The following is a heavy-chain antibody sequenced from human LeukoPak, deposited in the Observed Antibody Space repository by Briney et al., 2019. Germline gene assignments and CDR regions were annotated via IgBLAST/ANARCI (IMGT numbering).Heavy chain of an antibody. D-gene: IGHD2-2*01. CDR3: ARGRQSPRYCSSTSCYAWWFDP. CDR2: INHSGST. V-gene: IGHV4-39*07. Sequence: SETLSLTCTVSGGSIRSSYYYWGWIRQPPGKGLEWIGEINHSGSTNYNPSLKSRVTISVDTSKNQFSLKLSSVTAADTAVYYCARGRQSPRYCSSTSCYAWWFDPWGQGTLVTVSS. J-gene: IGHJ5*02. CDR1: GGSIRSSYYY.